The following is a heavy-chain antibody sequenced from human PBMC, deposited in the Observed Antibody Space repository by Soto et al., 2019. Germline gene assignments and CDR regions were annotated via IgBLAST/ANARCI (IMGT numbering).Heavy chain of an antibody. CDR2: INPNSGGT. CDR3: ARRKGDYYDSSGYHYYFDY. Sequence: QVQLVQSGAEVKKPGASVKVSCKASGYTFTGYYMHWVRQAPGQGLEWMGWINPNSGGTKAAQKCQVSVTMTRDTSISTAYMGLSRLRSDDTAVYYCARRKGDYYDSSGYHYYFDYWGQGTLVTVSS. V-gene: IGHV1-2*02. CDR1: GYTFTGYY. J-gene: IGHJ4*02. D-gene: IGHD3-22*01.